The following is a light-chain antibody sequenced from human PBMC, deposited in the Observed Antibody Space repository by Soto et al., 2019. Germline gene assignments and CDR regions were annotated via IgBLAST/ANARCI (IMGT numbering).Light chain of an antibody. CDR3: QQYARPPYA. CDR2: GAS. CDR1: QSVTSSY. J-gene: IGKJ2*01. V-gene: IGKV3-20*01. Sequence: EIVLPQSPGTLSLSTGERATLSCRASQSVTSSYLAWYQQKPGQAPRLLIYGASSRATGIPDRFSGSGSGTDFTLTISRLEPEDFAVYYCQQYARPPYAFGQGTKVDI.